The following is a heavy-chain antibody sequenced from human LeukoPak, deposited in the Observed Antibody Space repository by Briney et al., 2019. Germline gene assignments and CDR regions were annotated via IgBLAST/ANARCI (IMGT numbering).Heavy chain of an antibody. V-gene: IGHV1-2*02. Sequence: ASVKVSCKASGYTFTGYYMHWVRQAPGQGLEWMGCINPNSGGTNYAQKFQGRVTMTRDTSISTAYMELSRLRSDETAVYYCAKALGSTGYYPMVYWGQGTLVTVSS. CDR1: GYTFTGYY. CDR3: AKALGSTGYYPMVY. J-gene: IGHJ4*02. D-gene: IGHD3-22*01. CDR2: INPNSGGT.